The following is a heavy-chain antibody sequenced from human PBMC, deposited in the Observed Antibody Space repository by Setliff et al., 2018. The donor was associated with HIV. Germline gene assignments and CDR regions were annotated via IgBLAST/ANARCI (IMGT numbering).Heavy chain of an antibody. J-gene: IGHJ4*02. D-gene: IGHD3-10*01. CDR1: GFTFTDAW. CDR2: IKQGGSEK. CDR3: ARVRLYNAALDY. V-gene: IGHV3-7*01. Sequence: GGSLRLSCATSGFTFTDAWMSWVRQAPGKGLEWVANIKQGGSEKYYADSVKGRFTLSRDTSKNTLFLQMNSLRPEDTAVYYCARVRLYNAALDYWGQGTLVTVSS.